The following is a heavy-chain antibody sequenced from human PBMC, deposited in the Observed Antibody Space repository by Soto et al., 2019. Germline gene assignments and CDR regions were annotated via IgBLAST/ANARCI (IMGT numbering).Heavy chain of an antibody. D-gene: IGHD3-10*01. Sequence: GGSLRLSSAVSEFTVSYNYMNWVRQAPGKGLEWVSVIYSCGDTFYADSVKGLFTISRDDSNNTLYLQVNSLSADDSAVYYFARGMYGSGIYFMGDVFGMGGQGTMVTVSS. CDR2: IYSCGDT. J-gene: IGHJ3*02. CDR1: EFTVSYNY. CDR3: ARGMYGSGIYFMGDVFGM. V-gene: IGHV3-53*01.